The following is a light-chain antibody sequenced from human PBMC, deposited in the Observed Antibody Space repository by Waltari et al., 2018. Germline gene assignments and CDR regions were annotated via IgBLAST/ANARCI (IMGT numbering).Light chain of an antibody. Sequence: QSALTQPASVSGSPGQSITISCTGTSSAVGGYNYVSWYQQHPGKAPKLMIYDVSNRPSGVSNRFSGSESGNTASLTISGLQAEDEADYYCSSYTSSSTLLFGGGTKLTVL. CDR3: SSYTSSSTLL. V-gene: IGLV2-14*03. CDR1: SSAVGGYNY. CDR2: DVS. J-gene: IGLJ2*01.